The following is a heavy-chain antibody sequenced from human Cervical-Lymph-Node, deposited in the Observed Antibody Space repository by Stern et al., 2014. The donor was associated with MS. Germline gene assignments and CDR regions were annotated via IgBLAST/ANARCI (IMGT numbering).Heavy chain of an antibody. CDR2: IIPIFGVT. CDR1: GGTFRSYG. Sequence: QVQLVQSGAEVKQPGSSVNVSCKASGGTFRSYGFSWVRQAPGQGLEWMGGIIPIFGVTNYEQKYQGRVTIIADESTNTVYMELSSLRSEDTAAYYCARHFDWLLGAEDYGMDVWGQGTTVTVSS. J-gene: IGHJ6*02. D-gene: IGHD3-9*01. CDR3: ARHFDWLLGAEDYGMDV. V-gene: IGHV1-69*01.